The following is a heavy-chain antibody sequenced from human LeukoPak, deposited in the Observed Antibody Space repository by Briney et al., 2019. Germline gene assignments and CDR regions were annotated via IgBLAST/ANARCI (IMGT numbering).Heavy chain of an antibody. CDR3: TTHRGYSSSPTFDY. J-gene: IGHJ4*02. CDR2: IKTKTDGGAT. CDR1: GFTFSIAS. Sequence: PGGSLRLSCAASGFTFSIASMSWVRQAPGKGLEWVGQIKTKTDGGATDHAAPVKGRFTVSRDDSKTTLYLQMSSLKTEDTAVYYCTTHRGYSSSPTFDYWGQGTLVTVSS. D-gene: IGHD6-13*01. V-gene: IGHV3-15*01.